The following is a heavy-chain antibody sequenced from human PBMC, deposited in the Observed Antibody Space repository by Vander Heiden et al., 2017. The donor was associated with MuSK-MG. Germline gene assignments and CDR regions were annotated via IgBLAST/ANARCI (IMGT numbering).Heavy chain of an antibody. CDR3: ATGDCSGGSCYARSGYYYGMDV. Sequence: QVQLVQSGAEVKKPGASVKVSCKVSGYTLTELSMHWVGQAPGKGLEWMGGFDPEDGETIYAQKFQGRVTMTEDTSTDTAYMELSSLRSEDTAVYYCATGDCSGGSCYARSGYYYGMDVWGQGTTVTVSS. J-gene: IGHJ6*02. CDR1: GYTLTELS. CDR2: FDPEDGET. D-gene: IGHD2-15*01. V-gene: IGHV1-24*01.